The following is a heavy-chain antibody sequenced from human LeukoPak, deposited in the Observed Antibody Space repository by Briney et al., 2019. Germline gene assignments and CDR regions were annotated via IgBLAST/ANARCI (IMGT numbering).Heavy chain of an antibody. D-gene: IGHD3-22*01. J-gene: IGHJ3*01. Sequence: GGSLRLSCAASGFTFRSYWMTRVRQAPGKELECVANIKEDGSEEYYVDSVKGRFSISRDNAKNSLHLQMNSLRAEDTAVYYCARDWLAGNPYHAFDLWGKGTMVTVSS. CDR2: IKEDGSEE. CDR3: ARDWLAGNPYHAFDL. V-gene: IGHV3-7*01. CDR1: GFTFRSYW.